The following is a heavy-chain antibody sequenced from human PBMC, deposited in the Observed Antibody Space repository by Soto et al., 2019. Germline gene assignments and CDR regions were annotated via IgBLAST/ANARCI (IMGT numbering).Heavy chain of an antibody. CDR1: GSTFTSYD. D-gene: IGHD1-20*01. Sequence: XSVKVSCKASGSTFTSYDINWVRQATGQGFEWMGWXNPNTXNTGYEKKFQXXVTMTRDXXITKPYIELSSLRPEDTAVYYCARSPRNWRFDYWGLGTLVTVSS. J-gene: IGHJ4*02. CDR3: ARSPRNWRFDY. V-gene: IGHV1-8*02. CDR2: XNPNTXNT.